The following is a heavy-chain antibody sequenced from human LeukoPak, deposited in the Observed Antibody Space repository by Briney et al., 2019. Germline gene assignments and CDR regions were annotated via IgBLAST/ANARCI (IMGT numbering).Heavy chain of an antibody. CDR2: MHSVGTT. V-gene: IGHV3-53*01. D-gene: IGHD1-26*01. Sequence: GGSLRLSCAASGFTFDDYAMHWVRQAPGKGLEWVSIMHSVGTTYYADSVKGRFTFSRDNSKNTLYLQMNNLRAEDTAVYYCARDGSSGRGYYYYYGMDVWGEGTTVTVSS. CDR3: ARDGSSGRGYYYYYGMDV. CDR1: GFTFDDYA. J-gene: IGHJ6*04.